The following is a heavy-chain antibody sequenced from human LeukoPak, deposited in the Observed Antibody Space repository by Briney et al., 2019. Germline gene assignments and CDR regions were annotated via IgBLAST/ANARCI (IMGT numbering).Heavy chain of an antibody. CDR1: GGPISSYY. CDR3: ARDGYDSSGTPLHAFDI. J-gene: IGHJ3*02. CDR2: IYYSGST. D-gene: IGHD3-22*01. Sequence: PSETLSLTCTVSGGPISSYYWSWIRQPPGKGLEWIGYIYYSGSTNYNPSLKSRVTISVDTSKNQFSLKLSSVTAADTAVYYCARDGYDSSGTPLHAFDIWGQGTMVTVSS. V-gene: IGHV4-59*01.